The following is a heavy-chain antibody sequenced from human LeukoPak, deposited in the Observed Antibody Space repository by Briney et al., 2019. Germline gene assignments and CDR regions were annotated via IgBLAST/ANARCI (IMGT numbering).Heavy chain of an antibody. V-gene: IGHV3-30*04. CDR2: ISYDGSNK. CDR1: GFTFSSYA. Sequence: GRSLRLSCAASGFTFSSYAMHWVRQAPGKGLEWVAVISYDGSNKYYADSVKGRFTISRDNSKNTLYLQMNSLSAEDTAVYYCARDLSDYGDYTFAEYFQHWGQGTLVTVSS. D-gene: IGHD4-17*01. J-gene: IGHJ1*01. CDR3: ARDLSDYGDYTFAEYFQH.